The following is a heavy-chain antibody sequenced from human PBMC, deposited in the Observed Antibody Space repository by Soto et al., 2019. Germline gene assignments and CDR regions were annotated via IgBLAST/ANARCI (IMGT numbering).Heavy chain of an antibody. V-gene: IGHV1-2*02. CDR2: INPNNGVT. CDR3: ARGALTVANWFDP. D-gene: IGHD6-19*01. CDR1: GYTFTDYY. Sequence: ASVKVSCKASGYTFTDYYMNWVRQAPGQGLEWMGWINPNNGVTNYAQKFQGRVTMTRDTSISTAYMDLSRLTSDDTAVYYCARGALTVANWFDPWGQGTQVTV. J-gene: IGHJ5*02.